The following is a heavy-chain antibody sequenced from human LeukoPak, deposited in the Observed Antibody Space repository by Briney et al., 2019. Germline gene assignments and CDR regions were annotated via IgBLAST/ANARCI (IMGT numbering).Heavy chain of an antibody. CDR3: AANMAVAGLYFDY. D-gene: IGHD6-19*01. V-gene: IGHV3-11*01. J-gene: IGHJ4*02. CDR1: GFTFSDYY. Sequence: GGSLRLSCAASGFTFSDYYMSWSRQAPGKGLEWVSYISSIGSSTYYVDSVKGRFTISRDNARNSLYLQMSSLRHEDTAVYYCAANMAVAGLYFDYWGQGTLVTVSS. CDR2: ISSIGSST.